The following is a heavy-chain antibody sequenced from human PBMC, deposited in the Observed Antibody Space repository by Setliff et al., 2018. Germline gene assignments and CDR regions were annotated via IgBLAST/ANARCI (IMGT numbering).Heavy chain of an antibody. D-gene: IGHD3-3*01. CDR2: IYSSGNT. Sequence: KPSETLSLTCTVSGDSIRSSRYYWGWIRQPPGKGLEWIGSIYSSGNTDYSPSLKSRVTISVDKSNNQFSLNLKSMTAADTALYFCARERQGGFLEWSPFDSWGQGILVTVSS. J-gene: IGHJ4*02. CDR1: GDSIRSSRYY. V-gene: IGHV4-39*07. CDR3: ARERQGGFLEWSPFDS.